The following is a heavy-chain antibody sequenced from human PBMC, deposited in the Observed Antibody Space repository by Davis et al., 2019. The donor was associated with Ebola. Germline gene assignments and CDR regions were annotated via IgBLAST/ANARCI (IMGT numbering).Heavy chain of an antibody. V-gene: IGHV4-34*01. CDR3: ARGSTSWERGDFDY. Sequence: PSETLSLTCTVSGGSISSHYWSWIRQPPGKGLEWIGEINHSGSTNYNPSLKSRVTISVDTSKNQFSLKLSSVTAADTAVYYCARGSTSWERGDFDYWGQGTLVTVSS. D-gene: IGHD2-2*01. J-gene: IGHJ4*02. CDR2: INHSGST. CDR1: GGSISSHY.